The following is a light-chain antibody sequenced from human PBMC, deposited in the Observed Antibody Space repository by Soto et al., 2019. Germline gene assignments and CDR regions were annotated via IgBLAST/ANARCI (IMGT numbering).Light chain of an antibody. CDR2: AAS. CDR1: QSVSSSY. CDR3: QQFGGSSYT. Sequence: EGVLTQSPGTLSLSPGERATLSCRASQSVSSSYLAWYQQKPGQAPRLLIYAASFRATGIPDRFSGSGSGPDFTLLISRLEPEDFAVDYCQQFGGSSYTFGQGTKLEIK. J-gene: IGKJ2*01. V-gene: IGKV3-20*01.